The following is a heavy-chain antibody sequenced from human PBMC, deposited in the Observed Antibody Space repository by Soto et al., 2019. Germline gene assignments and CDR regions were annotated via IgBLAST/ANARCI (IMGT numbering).Heavy chain of an antibody. CDR2: IYHSGST. V-gene: IGHV4-4*02. D-gene: IGHD1-7*01. Sequence: QVQLQESGPGLVKPSGTLSLTCAVSGGSISSSNWWSWVRQPPGKGLEWIGEIYHSGSTNYNPALRSGVNISVDKSKNQLSMKLSSVTAADTAVYYCARGNWNSIPPGYYYYGMDVWGQGTTVTVSS. J-gene: IGHJ6*02. CDR3: ARGNWNSIPPGYYYYGMDV. CDR1: GGSISSSNW.